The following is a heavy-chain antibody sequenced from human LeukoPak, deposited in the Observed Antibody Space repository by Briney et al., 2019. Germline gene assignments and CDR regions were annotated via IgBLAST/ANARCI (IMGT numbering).Heavy chain of an antibody. Sequence: GVLRLSCAASGFTFSSYSMNWVRQAPGKGLEWVANIKQDGSEKYYVDSVKGRFTISRDNAKNSLYLQMNSLRAQDTAVYYCASSVIFYDSSGYDYWGQGTLVTVSS. J-gene: IGHJ4*02. V-gene: IGHV3-7*01. CDR1: GFTFSSYS. CDR2: IKQDGSEK. CDR3: ASSVIFYDSSGYDY. D-gene: IGHD3-22*01.